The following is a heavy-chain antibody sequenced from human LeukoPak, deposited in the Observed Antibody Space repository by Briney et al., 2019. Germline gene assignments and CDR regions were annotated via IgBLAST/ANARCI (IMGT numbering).Heavy chain of an antibody. Sequence: GGSLRLSCAASGFTFDDYGMSWVRQAPGKGLEWVSGINWNGGSTGYADSVKGRFTISRDNAKNSLYLQMNSLRAEDTALYYCARVFIDFSGSYNYFDYWGQGTLVTVSS. CDR2: INWNGGST. CDR3: ARVFIDFSGSYNYFDY. CDR1: GFTFDDYG. V-gene: IGHV3-20*04. D-gene: IGHD1-26*01. J-gene: IGHJ4*02.